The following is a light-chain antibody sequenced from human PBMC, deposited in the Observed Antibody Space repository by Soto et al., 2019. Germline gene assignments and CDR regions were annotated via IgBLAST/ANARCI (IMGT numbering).Light chain of an antibody. CDR2: LEGSGSY. J-gene: IGLJ3*02. CDR3: ETWVSNTPNWV. CDR1: SGHSSYI. V-gene: IGLV4-60*02. Sequence: QSVLTQSSSASASLGSSVKLTCTLSSGHSSYIIAWHQQQPGKAPRYLMKLEGSGSYNKGSGVPDRFSGSSSGADRYLTISDLRFADDADYSGETWVSNTPNWVFGGGTKLTVL.